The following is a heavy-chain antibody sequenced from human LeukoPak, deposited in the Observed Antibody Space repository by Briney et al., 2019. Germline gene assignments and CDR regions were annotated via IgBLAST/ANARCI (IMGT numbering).Heavy chain of an antibody. J-gene: IGHJ3*02. D-gene: IGHD6-13*01. Sequence: SETLSFTCTVSGGSISSSSYYWGWIRQPPGKGLEWIGSIYYSGSTYYNPSPKSRVTISVDTSKNQFSLKLSSVTAADTAVYYCARDALGPTSSWYEPHAFDIWGQGTMVTVSS. CDR3: ARDALGPTSSWYEPHAFDI. V-gene: IGHV4-39*07. CDR2: IYYSGST. CDR1: GGSISSSSYY.